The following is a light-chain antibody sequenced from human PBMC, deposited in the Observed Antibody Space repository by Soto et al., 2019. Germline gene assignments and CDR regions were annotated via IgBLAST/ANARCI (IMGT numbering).Light chain of an antibody. V-gene: IGKV3-15*01. CDR3: QQYNNWPP. CDR1: QSVSNN. J-gene: IGKJ1*01. Sequence: EIVLTQSPGTLSLSPGERATLSYRASQSVSNNYLAWYQQKPGQAPRLLIHGAYIRATGIAARFSGLGSGTEFTLTISSLQSEDFAVYYCQQYNNWPPFGQGTKVDIK. CDR2: GAY.